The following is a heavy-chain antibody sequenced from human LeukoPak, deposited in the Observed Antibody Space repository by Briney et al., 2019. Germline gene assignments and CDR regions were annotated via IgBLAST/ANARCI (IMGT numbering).Heavy chain of an antibody. CDR1: GFTFSSYG. J-gene: IGHJ4*02. CDR2: IWYDGNDK. Sequence: GGSLRLSCAASGFTFSSYGMHWIRQAPGKGLEWVAFIWYDGNDKYYADSVKGRFTISRASSKNTLYLQMNSLRAEDTAVYYCAKDPLQYGSGSYYFDYWGQGTLVTVSS. V-gene: IGHV3-30*02. CDR3: AKDPLQYGSGSYYFDY. D-gene: IGHD3-10*01.